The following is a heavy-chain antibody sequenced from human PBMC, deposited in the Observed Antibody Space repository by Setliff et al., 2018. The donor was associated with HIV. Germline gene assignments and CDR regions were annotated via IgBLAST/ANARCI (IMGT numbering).Heavy chain of an antibody. CDR2: INHSGNT. D-gene: IGHD3-10*01. Sequence: SETLSLTCAFNGGSFSGYYWMWIRQSPGEGLEWIGEINHSGNTNYNPSLKSRVTMSGDTSKNQFSPNLTSVTAADTAVYFCARGLGRGSGTYYNPPGYWGPGTLVTVSS. V-gene: IGHV4-34*01. J-gene: IGHJ4*02. CDR1: GGSFSGYY. CDR3: ARGLGRGSGTYYNPPGY.